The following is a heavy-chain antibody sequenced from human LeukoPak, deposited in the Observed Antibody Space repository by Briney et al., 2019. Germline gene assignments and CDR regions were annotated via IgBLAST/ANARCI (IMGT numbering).Heavy chain of an antibody. Sequence: GESLKISCKGSGYSLTSYWIGWVRQMPGKGLEWMGIIYPGDSDTRYSPSFQGQVTISADKSISTAYLQWSSLKASDTAMYYCARRSSTSPMKHYYYMDVWGKGTTVTVSS. CDR1: GYSLTSYW. CDR2: IYPGDSDT. D-gene: IGHD2-2*01. J-gene: IGHJ6*03. CDR3: ARRSSTSPMKHYYYMDV. V-gene: IGHV5-51*01.